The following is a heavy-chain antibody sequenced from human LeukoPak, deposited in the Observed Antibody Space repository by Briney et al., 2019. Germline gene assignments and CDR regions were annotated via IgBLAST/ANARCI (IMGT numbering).Heavy chain of an antibody. J-gene: IGHJ4*02. V-gene: IGHV4-39*01. CDR3: ARLFRGVGY. CDR1: GGSISGSDYC. CDR2: IYYSGST. D-gene: IGHD3-16*01. Sequence: SETLSLTCTVSGGSISGSDYCWGWIRQPPGKGLEWIGSIYYSGSTYYNSSLKSRVTISVDTSRNQFSLKLSSVTAADTALYYCARLFRGVGYWGQGTLVTVSS.